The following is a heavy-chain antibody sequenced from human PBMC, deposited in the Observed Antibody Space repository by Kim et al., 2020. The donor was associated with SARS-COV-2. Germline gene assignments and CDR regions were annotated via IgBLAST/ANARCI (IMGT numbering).Heavy chain of an antibody. D-gene: IGHD3-10*01. CDR3: ARDPSYGSGSYYESTGGMDV. V-gene: IGHV3-11*06. Sequence: RFTISRDNAKNSLYLQMNSLRAEDTAVYYCARDPSYGSGSYYESTGGMDVWGQGTTVTVSS. J-gene: IGHJ6*02.